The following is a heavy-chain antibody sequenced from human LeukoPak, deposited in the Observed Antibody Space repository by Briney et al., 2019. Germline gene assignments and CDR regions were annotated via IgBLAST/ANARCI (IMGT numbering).Heavy chain of an antibody. CDR2: ISVSGNT. CDR3: AREILAPGKTHDY. Sequence: GGSLRLSCAASGFTLSSYAMSWVRQAPGKGLEWVSAISVSGNTYHADSVKGRFTISRDNSKNTLYLQMNSLGAEDTAVYYCAREILAPGKTHDYWGQGTLVTVSS. J-gene: IGHJ4*02. CDR1: GFTLSSYA. V-gene: IGHV3-23*01.